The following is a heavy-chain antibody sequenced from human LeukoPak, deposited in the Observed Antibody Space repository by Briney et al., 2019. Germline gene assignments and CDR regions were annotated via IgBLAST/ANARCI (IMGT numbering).Heavy chain of an antibody. CDR1: GYTFTSYG. D-gene: IGHD2-15*01. V-gene: IGHV1-18*01. J-gene: IGHJ4*02. CDR3: ARDGPNRYCSGGSCYSPGLDY. Sequence: GASVKVSCKASGYTFTSYGISWVRQAPGQGLEWMGWISAYNGNTNYAQKLQGRVTMTTDTSTSTAYMELRSLRSDDTAVYYCARDGPNRYCSGGSCYSPGLDYWGQGTLVTVSS. CDR2: ISAYNGNT.